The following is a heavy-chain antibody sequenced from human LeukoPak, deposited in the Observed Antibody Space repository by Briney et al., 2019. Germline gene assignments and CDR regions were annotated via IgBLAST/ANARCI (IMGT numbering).Heavy chain of an antibody. J-gene: IGHJ6*03. V-gene: IGHV4-34*01. CDR1: DDSITIYY. D-gene: IGHD3-16*01. CDR3: ARETSQKGAHYMDV. Sequence: PSETLSLTCTVSDDSITIYYWSWIRQPPGKGLEWIGEINHSGSTNYNPSLKSRVTISVDTSKNQFSLKLSSVTAADTAVYYCARETSQKGAHYMDVWGKGTTVTISS. CDR2: INHSGST.